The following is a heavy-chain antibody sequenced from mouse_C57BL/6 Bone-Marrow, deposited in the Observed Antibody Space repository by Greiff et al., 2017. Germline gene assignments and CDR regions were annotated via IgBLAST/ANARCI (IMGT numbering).Heavy chain of an antibody. J-gene: IGHJ3*01. CDR2: IDPSASYT. V-gene: IGHV1-69*01. CDR3: ARRGYYGFAY. D-gene: IGHD1-1*01. CDR1: GYTFTSYW. Sequence: QVQLQQPGAELVMPGASVKLSCKASGYTFTSYWMHWVKQRPGQGLEWIGEIDPSASYTNYNQKFKGKSTLTVDKSSSTAYMQLSSLTSEDSAVYYCARRGYYGFAYWGQGTLGTGSA.